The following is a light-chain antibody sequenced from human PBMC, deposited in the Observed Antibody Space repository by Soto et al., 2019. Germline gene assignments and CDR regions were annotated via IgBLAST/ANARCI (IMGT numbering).Light chain of an antibody. CDR3: QQYSTSRT. Sequence: TQSPSTLPASVGDRVTITCRASQSISNYLARYQQKPGLAPRLLIYDASYRANGIPDRFSGSGSGADFTLTISRLEPEDFALYYCQQYSTSRTFGQGTKVDIK. J-gene: IGKJ1*01. CDR2: DAS. V-gene: IGKV3D-20*01. CDR1: QSISNY.